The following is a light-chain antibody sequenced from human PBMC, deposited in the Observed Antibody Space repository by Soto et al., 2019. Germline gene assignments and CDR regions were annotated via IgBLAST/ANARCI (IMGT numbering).Light chain of an antibody. CDR2: EVS. CDR3: CSYTSGTPWV. Sequence: QPVLTQPASVSGSPGQSITISCTGTSSDVGGYNHVSWYQQEPGKAPKLMIHEVSNRPSGVSNRFSGSKSGNTASLTISGLQAEDEADYYCCSYTSGTPWVFGGGTKLTVL. CDR1: SSDVGGYNH. V-gene: IGLV2-14*01. J-gene: IGLJ3*02.